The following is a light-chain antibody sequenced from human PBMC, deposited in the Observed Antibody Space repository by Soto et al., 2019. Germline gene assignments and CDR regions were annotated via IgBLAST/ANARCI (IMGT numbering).Light chain of an antibody. CDR3: SSYTGSPRVE. V-gene: IGLV2-14*01. Sequence: QSALTQPASVSGSPGQSITISCTGTSSDVGGYKYVSWYQQHPGKVPKLIIYDVSNRPSGVSNRFSGSKSGNTASLTISGLHADDEADYYCSSYTGSPRVEFGGGTKVTVL. CDR2: DVS. CDR1: SSDVGGYKY. J-gene: IGLJ2*01.